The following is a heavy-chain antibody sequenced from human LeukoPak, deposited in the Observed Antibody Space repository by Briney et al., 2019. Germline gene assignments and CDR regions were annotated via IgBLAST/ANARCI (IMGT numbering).Heavy chain of an antibody. Sequence: TGGSLRLSCAASGFTFSSYAMSWVRQAPGKGLEWVSAISGSGGSTYYADSVKGRFTISRDNSKNTLYLQMNSLRAEDTAVYYCARDSGYSGYSDYWGQGTLVTVSS. CDR3: ARDSGYSGYSDY. CDR2: ISGSGGST. CDR1: GFTFSSYA. V-gene: IGHV3-23*01. D-gene: IGHD5-12*01. J-gene: IGHJ4*02.